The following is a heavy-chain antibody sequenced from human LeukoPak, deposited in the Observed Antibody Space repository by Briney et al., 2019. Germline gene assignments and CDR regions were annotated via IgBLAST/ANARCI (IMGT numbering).Heavy chain of an antibody. CDR3: ARSYYDFWSGGMDV. CDR1: GFTFSSYS. V-gene: IGHV3-21*01. D-gene: IGHD3-3*01. J-gene: IGHJ6*02. CDR2: ISSSSSYI. Sequence: GGSLRLSCAASGFTFSSYSMNWARQAPGKGLEWVSSISSSSSYIYYADSVKGRFTISRDNAKNSLYLQMNSLRAEDTAVYYCARSYYDFWSGGMDVWGQGTTVTVSS.